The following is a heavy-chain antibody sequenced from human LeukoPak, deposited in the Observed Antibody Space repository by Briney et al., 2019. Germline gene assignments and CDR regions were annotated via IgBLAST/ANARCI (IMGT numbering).Heavy chain of an antibody. D-gene: IGHD2-15*01. CDR1: GYSISDGYY. V-gene: IGHV4-38-2*02. J-gene: IGHJ4*02. Sequence: SETLSLTCTVSGYSISDGYYWGWIRPPPGKGLEWIGSIYYSGSTYYNPSLKSRVTISVDTSKNQFSLKLSSVTAADTAVYYCARDHCSGGSCYRGFDYWGQGTLVTVSS. CDR3: ARDHCSGGSCYRGFDY. CDR2: IYYSGST.